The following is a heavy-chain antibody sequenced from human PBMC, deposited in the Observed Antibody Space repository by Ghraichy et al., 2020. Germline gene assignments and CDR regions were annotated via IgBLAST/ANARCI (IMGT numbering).Heavy chain of an antibody. CDR1: SGSFSSSRFF. Sequence: SETLSLSCNVSSGSFSSSRFFWGWIRQPPGKGLEWIGSFYYSCSSHYNPSLKSRVTISIDTSKNQFSLKLRSVTAADTAVYFCARHQWQWLADFDYWGQGTLVTVSS. CDR2: FYYSCSS. V-gene: IGHV4-39*01. CDR3: ARHQWQWLADFDY. D-gene: IGHD6-19*01. J-gene: IGHJ4*02.